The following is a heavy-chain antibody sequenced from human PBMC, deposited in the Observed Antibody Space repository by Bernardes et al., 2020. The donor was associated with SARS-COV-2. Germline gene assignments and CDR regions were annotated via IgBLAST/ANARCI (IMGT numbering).Heavy chain of an antibody. CDR3: ARLGGYSYGFDS. V-gene: IGHV3-53*01. D-gene: IGHD5-18*01. Sequence: GGSLRLSCAASGFTVSSNYLSWVRQAPGKGLEWVSVIYSGGHTYYADSVKGRFTISRDNPKNTLYLQMNSLRAEETAVYYCARLGGYSYGFDSWGQGTLVTVSS. CDR1: GFTVSSNY. J-gene: IGHJ4*02. CDR2: IYSGGHT.